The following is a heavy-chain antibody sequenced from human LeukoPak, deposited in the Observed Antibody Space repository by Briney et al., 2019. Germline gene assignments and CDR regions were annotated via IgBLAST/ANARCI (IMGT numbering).Heavy chain of an antibody. CDR1: GGTFSNHA. Sequence: SVKVSCKASGGTFSNHAISWVRQVPGQGLEWMGGIIPIFGTSNYPQKFQGRVTIIADESTSTASMELSSLTSEDTAVYYCARVEPGDFWGGNWFDPWGQGTLVTVSS. CDR2: IIPIFGTS. D-gene: IGHD3-3*01. V-gene: IGHV1-69*13. CDR3: ARVEPGDFWGGNWFDP. J-gene: IGHJ5*02.